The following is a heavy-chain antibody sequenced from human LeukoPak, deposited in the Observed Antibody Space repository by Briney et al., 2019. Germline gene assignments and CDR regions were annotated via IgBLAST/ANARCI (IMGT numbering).Heavy chain of an antibody. J-gene: IGHJ4*02. CDR3: ARDLPDSYGYLRADY. Sequence: PGGSLRLSCAASGFTFGSYSMNWVRQAPGKGLEWVSSISSSSSYIYYADSVKGRFTISRDNAKNSLYLQMNSLRAEDTAVYYCARDLPDSYGYLRADYWGQGTLVTVSS. D-gene: IGHD5-18*01. V-gene: IGHV3-21*01. CDR1: GFTFGSYS. CDR2: ISSSSSYI.